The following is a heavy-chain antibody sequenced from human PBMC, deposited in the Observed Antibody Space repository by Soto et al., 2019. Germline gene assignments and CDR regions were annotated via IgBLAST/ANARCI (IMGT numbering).Heavy chain of an antibody. Sequence: QVQLQESGPGLVKPSETLSLTCTVSGGSISSYYWSWIRQPPGKGLEWIGYIYYSGSTNYNPSLKSRVTKTVDTSKNLFSLKLSSVTAADTAVYYCARSGSGYVYYYYGMDVWGQGTTVTVSS. D-gene: IGHD3-22*01. CDR2: IYYSGST. J-gene: IGHJ6*02. CDR1: GGSISSYY. V-gene: IGHV4-59*01. CDR3: ARSGSGYVYYYYGMDV.